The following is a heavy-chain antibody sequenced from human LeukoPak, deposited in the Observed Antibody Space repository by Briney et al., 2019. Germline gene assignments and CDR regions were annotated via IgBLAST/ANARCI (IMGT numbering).Heavy chain of an antibody. D-gene: IGHD3-10*01. CDR3: ARTPTYYGSATYLDY. V-gene: IGHV4-59*01. CDR2: IYYSGNT. J-gene: IGHJ4*02. CDR1: GGSISSYY. Sequence: SETLSLTRTVSGGSISSYYWSWIRQPPGKGLEWIGYIYYSGNTNYNPSLKSRVTISVDTSKKQFSLNLRSVTAADTAVYYCARTPTYYGSATYLDYWGQGTLVTVSS.